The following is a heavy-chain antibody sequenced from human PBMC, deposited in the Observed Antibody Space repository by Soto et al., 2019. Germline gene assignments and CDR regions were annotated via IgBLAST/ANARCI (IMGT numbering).Heavy chain of an antibody. CDR3: ARGRYCSGGRCYSTQDY. CDR2: IYHSGST. CDR1: GGSISSSNW. Sequence: QVQLQESGPGLVKPSGTLSLTCAVSGGSISSSNWWSWVRQPPGKGLEWIGEIYHSGSTNYNPSLTSRVTISVXXSXNXXSLKLSSVTAADTAVYYCARGRYCSGGRCYSTQDYWGQGTLVTVSS. D-gene: IGHD2-15*01. J-gene: IGHJ4*02. V-gene: IGHV4-4*02.